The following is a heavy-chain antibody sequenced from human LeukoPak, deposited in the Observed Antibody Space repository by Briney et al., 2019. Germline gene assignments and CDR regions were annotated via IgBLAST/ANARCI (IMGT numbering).Heavy chain of an antibody. Sequence: SETLSLTCTVSGGSIGSSSYYCGWIRQPPGKGLEWIGSIYYSGSTSYNPSLKSRVTISVDTSKNQFSLKLSSVTAADTAVYYCARQPYDSSGYNPFDYWGQGTLVTVSS. D-gene: IGHD3-22*01. CDR2: IYYSGST. CDR1: GGSIGSSSYY. V-gene: IGHV4-39*01. CDR3: ARQPYDSSGYNPFDY. J-gene: IGHJ4*02.